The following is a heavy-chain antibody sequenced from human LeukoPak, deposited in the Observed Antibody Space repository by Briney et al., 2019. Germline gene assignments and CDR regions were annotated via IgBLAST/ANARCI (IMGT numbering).Heavy chain of an antibody. V-gene: IGHV1-46*01. D-gene: IGHD1-26*01. J-gene: IGHJ4*02. CDR1: GYAFTSYY. CDR2: INPSGGDA. CDR3: ARDGAPPEWELVYFDY. Sequence: ASVKVSCKASGYAFTSYYIHWVRQAPGQGLEWMGIINPSGGDANYAQKFQGRVTVTRDTSTNTVYMELSSLTSQDTAVYYCARDGAPPEWELVYFDYWGQGTLVTVSS.